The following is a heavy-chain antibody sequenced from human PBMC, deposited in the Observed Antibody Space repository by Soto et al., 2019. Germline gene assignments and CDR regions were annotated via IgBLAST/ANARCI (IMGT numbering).Heavy chain of an antibody. CDR3: ANPWGRDGYNYNYYYGMDV. CDR1: GFTFSSYG. CDR2: ISYDGSNK. J-gene: IGHJ6*02. D-gene: IGHD3-16*01. V-gene: IGHV3-30*18. Sequence: QVQLVESGGGVVQPGRSLRLSCAASGFTFSSYGMHWVRQAPGKGLEWVAVISYDGSNKYYADSVKGRFIISRDNSKKTLYLQMNSLRAEDTAVYYCANPWGRDGYNYNYYYGMDVWGQGTTVTVSS.